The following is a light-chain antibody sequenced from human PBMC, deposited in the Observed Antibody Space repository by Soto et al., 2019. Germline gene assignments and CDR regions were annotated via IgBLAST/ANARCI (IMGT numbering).Light chain of an antibody. CDR1: MRDVVAYNL. Sequence: QSVLTQPASVYGSAGQSITISCSGTMRDVVAYNLVSWYQHHPGTAPKLIIYEDRNRPSGISSRFSGSRSGNTASLTISGLQSEDEGDYYCGSYTAGSPLVFGGGTQLTVL. V-gene: IGLV2-14*01. CDR3: GSYTAGSPLV. CDR2: EDR. J-gene: IGLJ3*02.